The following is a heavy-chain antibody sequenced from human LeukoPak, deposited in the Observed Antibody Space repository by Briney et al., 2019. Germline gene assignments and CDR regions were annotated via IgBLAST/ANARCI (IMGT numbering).Heavy chain of an antibody. CDR3: ARVLYTGPFHYGMDV. J-gene: IGHJ6*02. CDR2: INPNRSAT. Sequence: GASVKVSCKASGYTFTDYYLHWVRQAPGQGLEWMGWINPNRSATNFARKFQGRVTLTKDTSITTAYMELTGLRSDDTAVYFCARVLYTGPFHYGMDVWGQGTTVTISS. CDR1: GYTFTDYY. D-gene: IGHD1-14*01. V-gene: IGHV1-2*02.